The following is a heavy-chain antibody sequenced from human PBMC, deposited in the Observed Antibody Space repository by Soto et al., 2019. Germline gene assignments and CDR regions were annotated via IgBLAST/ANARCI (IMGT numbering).Heavy chain of an antibody. CDR3: ARGGGYENYYYYYGMDV. D-gene: IGHD5-12*01. CDR2: IYYSGST. J-gene: IGHJ6*02. V-gene: IGHV4-31*03. CDR1: GGSISSGGYY. Sequence: SETLSLTCTVSGGSISSGGYYWSWIRQHPGKGLEWIGYIYYSGSTYYNPSLKSRVTISVDTSKNQFSLKLSSVTAAYTAVYYCARGGGYENYYYYYGMDVWGQGTTVTVSS.